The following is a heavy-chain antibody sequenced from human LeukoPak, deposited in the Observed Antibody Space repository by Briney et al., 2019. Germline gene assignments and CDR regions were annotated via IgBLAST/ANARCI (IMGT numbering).Heavy chain of an antibody. CDR2: ISSVSSYI. CDR1: GFTFGSYS. J-gene: IGHJ4*02. CDR3: ARRTDSSGYYLDY. D-gene: IGHD3-22*01. V-gene: IGHV3-21*01. Sequence: GGSLRLSCAASGFTFGSYSMNWVRQAPGKGLEWVSSISSVSSYIYYADSVKGRFTISRDNAKNSLYLQMNSLRAEDTAVYYCARRTDSSGYYLDYWGQGTLVTVSS.